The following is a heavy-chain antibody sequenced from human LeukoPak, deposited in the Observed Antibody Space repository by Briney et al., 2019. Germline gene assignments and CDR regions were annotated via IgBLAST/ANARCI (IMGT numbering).Heavy chain of an antibody. CDR3: ARALTYFDYSGYSDY. J-gene: IGHJ4*02. CDR1: GFNFKTYG. CDR2: IDSSGTTR. V-gene: IGHV3-48*01. Sequence: GGSLRLSCAASGFNFKTYGTKWVRQAPGKGLEWVSFIDSSGTTRYYADSVKGRFTISRDNVKNSLFLQMNSLRAEDTAVYFCARALTYFDYSGYSDYWGQGSLVTVSS. D-gene: IGHD3-22*01.